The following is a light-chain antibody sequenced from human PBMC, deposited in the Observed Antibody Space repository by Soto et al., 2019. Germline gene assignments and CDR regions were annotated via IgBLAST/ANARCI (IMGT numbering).Light chain of an antibody. CDR1: QSVASRN. V-gene: IGKV3-20*01. CDR2: GAS. J-gene: IGKJ2*01. CDR3: QQYGSSPPRYT. Sequence: EIVLTQSPGTLSLSPGERATLFCRASQSVASRNLAWYQQKSGQAPRLLMYGASSRAIHTPDRFSGTGSGTDFTLTISGLEPEDFAVYYCQQYGSSPPRYTFGQGTKLEIK.